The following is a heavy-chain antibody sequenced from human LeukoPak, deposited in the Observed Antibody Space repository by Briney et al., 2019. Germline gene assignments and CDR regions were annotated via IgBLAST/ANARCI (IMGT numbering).Heavy chain of an antibody. D-gene: IGHD2-15*01. CDR2: INHSRST. Sequence: SSETLSLTCAVYGGSFSCYYWSWIRQPPGKGLEWIGEINHSRSTNYNPSLKSRVTISVDTSKNQFSLKLSSVTAADTAVYYCAREPPPPQYCSGGSCYSDAFDIWGQGTMVTVSS. CDR1: GGSFSCYY. J-gene: IGHJ3*02. CDR3: AREPPPPQYCSGGSCYSDAFDI. V-gene: IGHV4-34*01.